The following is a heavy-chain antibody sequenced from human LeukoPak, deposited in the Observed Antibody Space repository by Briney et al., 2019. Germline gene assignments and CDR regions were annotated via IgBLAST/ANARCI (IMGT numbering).Heavy chain of an antibody. J-gene: IGHJ5*02. CDR2: INHSGST. D-gene: IGHD2-15*01. V-gene: IGHV4-34*01. Sequence: SETLSLTCAVYGGSFSGYYWSWIRQPPGKGLEWIGEINHSGSTNYNPSLKSRVTISVDTSKNQFSLKLSSVTAADTAAYYCARGMLVYCSGGSCQYNWFDPWGQGTLVTVSS. CDR1: GGSFSGYY. CDR3: ARGMLVYCSGGSCQYNWFDP.